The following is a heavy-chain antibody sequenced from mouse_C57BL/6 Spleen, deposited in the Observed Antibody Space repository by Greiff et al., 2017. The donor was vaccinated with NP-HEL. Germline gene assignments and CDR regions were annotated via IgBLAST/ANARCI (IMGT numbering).Heavy chain of an antibody. J-gene: IGHJ3*01. CDR1: GFTFSNYW. CDR2: IRLKSDNYAT. CDR3: TGDLDFAY. V-gene: IGHV6-3*01. Sequence: EVQLMESGGGLVQPGGSMKLSCVASGFTFSNYWMNWVRQSPEKGLEWVAQIRLKSDNYATHYAESVKGRFTISRDDSKSSVYLQMNNLRAEDTGIYYCTGDLDFAYWGQGTLVTVSA.